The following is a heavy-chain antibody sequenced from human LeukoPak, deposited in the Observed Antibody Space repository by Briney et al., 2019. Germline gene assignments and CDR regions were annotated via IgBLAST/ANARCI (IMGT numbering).Heavy chain of an antibody. J-gene: IGHJ4*02. D-gene: IGHD4-17*01. Sequence: GGSLRLSCAASGFTFSHYAMSWVRQAPGKGLEWVSTVSGSASNTYYADSVKGRFTISRDNSKTTLSLQMNSLRADDTAVYYCAKGFQTYGDLSFDVWGQGTLVAVSS. CDR3: AKGFQTYGDLSFDV. CDR2: VSGSASNT. CDR1: GFTFSHYA. V-gene: IGHV3-23*01.